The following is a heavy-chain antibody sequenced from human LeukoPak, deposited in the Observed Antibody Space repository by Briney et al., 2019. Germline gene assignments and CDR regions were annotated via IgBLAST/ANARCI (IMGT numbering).Heavy chain of an antibody. D-gene: IGHD2-2*01. CDR3: ARSLPAATTPDY. CDR2: IIPIFGTA. CDR1: GGTFSSYA. Sequence: GSPVKVSCKASGGTFSSYAISWVRQAPGQGLEWLGGIIPIFGTANYAQKFQGRVTITADESTSTAYMELSSLRSEDTAVYYCARSLPAATTPDYWGQGTLVTVSS. J-gene: IGHJ4*02. V-gene: IGHV1-69*01.